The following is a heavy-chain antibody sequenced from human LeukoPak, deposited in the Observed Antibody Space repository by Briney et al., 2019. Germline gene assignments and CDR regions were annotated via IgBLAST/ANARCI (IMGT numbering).Heavy chain of an antibody. CDR1: GYTFTSYG. CDR3: ARIMGILSSSWSGDY. Sequence: ASVKVSCKASGYTFTSYGISWVRQAPGQGLEWVGWISAYNGNTNYAQKLQGRVTMTTDTSTSTAYMELRSLRSDDTAVYYCARIMGILSSSWSGDYWGQGTLVTVSS. D-gene: IGHD6-13*01. J-gene: IGHJ4*02. CDR2: ISAYNGNT. V-gene: IGHV1-18*01.